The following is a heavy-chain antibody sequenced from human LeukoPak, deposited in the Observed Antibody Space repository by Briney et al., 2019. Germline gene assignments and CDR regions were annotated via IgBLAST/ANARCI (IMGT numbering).Heavy chain of an antibody. V-gene: IGHV3-7*01. J-gene: IGHJ4*02. Sequence: GGSLRLSCAASGFTFSTYRMSWVRQAPGKGLEWVANIKQDGSEKHYVDSVKGRFTISRDNAKNSLYLQMNNLRAEDTAVYFCARGSGRISIFGVPYWGQGTLVTVSS. CDR3: ARGSGRISIFGVPY. D-gene: IGHD3-3*01. CDR1: GFTFSTYR. CDR2: IKQDGSEK.